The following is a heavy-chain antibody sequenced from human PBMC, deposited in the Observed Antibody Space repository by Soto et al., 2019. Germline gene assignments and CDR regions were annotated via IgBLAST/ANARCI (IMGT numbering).Heavy chain of an antibody. Sequence: SETLSLTCTVSGGSISSGGCYWSWIRQHPGKGLEWMGYIYYSGSSTYNPSLKSRVTISVDTSKNQLSLKLSSVTAADTAVYYCAGGRTWFDPWGQGTLVTVSS. CDR3: AGGRTWFDP. J-gene: IGHJ5*02. CDR1: GGSISSGGCY. CDR2: IYYSGSS. V-gene: IGHV4-31*03.